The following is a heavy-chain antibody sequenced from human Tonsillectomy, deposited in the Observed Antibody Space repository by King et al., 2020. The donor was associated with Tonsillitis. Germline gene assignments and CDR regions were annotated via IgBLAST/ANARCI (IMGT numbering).Heavy chain of an antibody. CDR2: ISSSSSYI. V-gene: IGHV3-21*01. Sequence: VQLVESGGGLVKPGGSLRLSCAASGFTFSSYSMNWVRQAPGKGLEWVSSISSSSSYIYYADSVKGRFTISRDNAKNSLYLQMNSLRAEDTAVYYCARTHCSGGSCYSSKEDFDYWGQGTLVTVSS. J-gene: IGHJ4*02. CDR3: ARTHCSGGSCYSSKEDFDY. D-gene: IGHD2-15*01. CDR1: GFTFSSYS.